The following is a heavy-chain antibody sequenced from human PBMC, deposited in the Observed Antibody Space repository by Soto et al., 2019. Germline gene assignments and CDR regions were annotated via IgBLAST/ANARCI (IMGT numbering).Heavy chain of an antibody. CDR3: ARDEGDYYDSSGRIDY. V-gene: IGHV3-30-3*01. CDR1: GFTFSSYA. Sequence: QVQLVESGGGVVQPGRSLRLSCAASGFTFSSYAMHWVRQAPGKGLEWVAVISYDGSNKYYADSVKGRFTISRDNSKNTLYLQMNSLRAEDTXVXYCARDEGDYYDSSGRIDYWGQGTLVTVSS. D-gene: IGHD3-22*01. CDR2: ISYDGSNK. J-gene: IGHJ4*02.